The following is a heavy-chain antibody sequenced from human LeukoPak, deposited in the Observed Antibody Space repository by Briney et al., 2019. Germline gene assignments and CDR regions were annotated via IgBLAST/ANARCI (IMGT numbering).Heavy chain of an antibody. D-gene: IGHD3-22*01. V-gene: IGHV4-59*01. CDR2: IYYSGST. Sequence: PSETLSLTCTVSGGSISSYYWSWIRQPPGKGLEWIGYIYYSGSTNYNPSIKSRVTISVDTSKNQFSLKLSSVTAADTAVYYCAREGDSSGYSYSRYWGQGTLVTVSS. CDR1: GGSISSYY. CDR3: AREGDSSGYSYSRY. J-gene: IGHJ4*02.